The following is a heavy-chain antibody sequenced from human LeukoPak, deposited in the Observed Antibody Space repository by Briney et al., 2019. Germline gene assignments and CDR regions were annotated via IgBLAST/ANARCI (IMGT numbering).Heavy chain of an antibody. CDR1: GFTFSSYA. Sequence: PGGSLRLSCAASGFTFSSYAMSWVRQAPGKGLGWVSVIYSAGTTHYADSVKGRFTISRDNSKNTLYLQMNSLRAEDTAMYYCARVSISSWAFDYWGQGTLVTVSS. CDR2: IYSAGTT. J-gene: IGHJ4*02. V-gene: IGHV3-53*01. D-gene: IGHD6-13*01. CDR3: ARVSISSWAFDY.